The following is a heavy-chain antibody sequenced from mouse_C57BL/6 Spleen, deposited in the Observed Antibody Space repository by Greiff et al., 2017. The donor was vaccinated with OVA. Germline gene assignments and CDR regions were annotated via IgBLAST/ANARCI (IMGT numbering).Heavy chain of an antibody. CDR2: INPNNGGT. CDR1: GYTFTDYY. Sequence: VQLQQSGPELVKPGASVKISCKASGYTFTDYYMNWVKQSHGKSLEWIGDINPNNGGTSYNQKFKGKATLTVDKSSSTAYMELRSLTSEDSAVYYCARERDYYYGSRGYFDVWGTGTTVTVSS. CDR3: ARERDYYYGSRGYFDV. V-gene: IGHV1-26*01. D-gene: IGHD1-1*01. J-gene: IGHJ1*03.